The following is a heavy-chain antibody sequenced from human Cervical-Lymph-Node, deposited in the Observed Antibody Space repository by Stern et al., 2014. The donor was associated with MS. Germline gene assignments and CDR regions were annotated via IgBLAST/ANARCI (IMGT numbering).Heavy chain of an antibody. Sequence: VQLVESGAEVKKPGASVNVSCKASGYTFSSFAITWVRQAPGQGLEWMGTITVYNGNTNYAQRVQDRVTMTTDKFTNTPYRKGRTLRSDDPAVYYCARGWGDPRHWGQGTLVTVSS. CDR3: ARGWGDPRH. J-gene: IGHJ4*02. CDR1: GYTFSSFA. CDR2: ITVYNGNT. D-gene: IGHD3-16*01. V-gene: IGHV1-18*01.